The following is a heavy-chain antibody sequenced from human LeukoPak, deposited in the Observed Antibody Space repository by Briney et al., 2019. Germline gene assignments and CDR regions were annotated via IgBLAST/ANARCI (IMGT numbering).Heavy chain of an antibody. CDR3: AGGQVPFTIFGVVTSGDNWFDP. Sequence: SETLSLTCAVYGGSFSGYYWSWIRQPPGKGLEWIGEINHSGSTNYNPSLKSRVTISVDTSKNQFSLKLSSVTAADTAVYYCAGGQVPFTIFGVVTSGDNWFDPWGQGTLVTVSS. J-gene: IGHJ5*02. V-gene: IGHV4-34*01. D-gene: IGHD3-3*01. CDR1: GGSFSGYY. CDR2: INHSGST.